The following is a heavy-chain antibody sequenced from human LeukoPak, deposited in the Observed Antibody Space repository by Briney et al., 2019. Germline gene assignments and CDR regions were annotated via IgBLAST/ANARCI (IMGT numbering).Heavy chain of an antibody. Sequence: GGSLRLSCAASGFSLSSYALTWVRQAPGKGLEWVSAISGSGGSTYYADSVKGRFTISRDNSKSTLYLQMNSLRAEDTAVYYCAKDHGSWPYDLDYWGQGTLVTVSS. J-gene: IGHJ4*02. CDR3: AKDHGSWPYDLDY. CDR2: ISGSGGST. D-gene: IGHD6-13*01. CDR1: GFSLSSYA. V-gene: IGHV3-23*01.